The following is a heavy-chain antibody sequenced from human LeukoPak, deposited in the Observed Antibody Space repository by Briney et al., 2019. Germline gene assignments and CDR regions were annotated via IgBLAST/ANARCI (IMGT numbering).Heavy chain of an antibody. CDR1: GFTLSSFS. J-gene: IGHJ6*03. CDR2: ISDTGNT. CDR3: AKDGGVRGPDYYYYMDV. Sequence: GGSLRLSCAASGFTLSSFSMSWVRRAPGKGLEWVSAISDTGNTYHADSVKGRFTISRDSSKNTLFLQMNRLRPEDAAVYYCAKDGGVRGPDYYYYMDVWGKGTTVTISS. D-gene: IGHD3-10*01. V-gene: IGHV3-23*01.